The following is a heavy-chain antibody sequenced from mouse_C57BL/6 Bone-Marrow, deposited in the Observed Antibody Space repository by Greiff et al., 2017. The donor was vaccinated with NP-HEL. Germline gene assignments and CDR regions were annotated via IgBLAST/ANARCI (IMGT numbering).Heavy chain of an antibody. CDR3: ARHVPLDVGGSSYYYAMDY. J-gene: IGHJ4*01. CDR1: GFTFSDYY. V-gene: IGHV5-12*01. CDR2: ISNGGGST. D-gene: IGHD1-1*01. Sequence: EVKLMESGGGLVQPGGSLKLSCAASGFTFSDYYMYWVRQTPEKRLEWVAYISNGGGSTYYPDTVKGRFTISRDNAKNTLYLQMSRLKSEDTAMYYCARHVPLDVGGSSYYYAMDYWGQGTSVTVSS.